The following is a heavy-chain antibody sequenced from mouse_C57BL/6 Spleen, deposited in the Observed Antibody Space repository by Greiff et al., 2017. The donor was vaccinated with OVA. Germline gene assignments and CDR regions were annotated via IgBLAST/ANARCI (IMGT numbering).Heavy chain of an antibody. V-gene: IGHV1-55*01. J-gene: IGHJ4*01. D-gene: IGHD1-1*01. CDR2: IYPGSGST. CDR3: AKDGEYYYGSSYNYAMDY. CDR1: GYTFTSYW. Sequence: VQLQQPGAELVKPGASVKMSCKASGYTFTSYWITWVKQRPGQGLEWIGDIYPGSGSTNYNEKFKSKATLTVDTSSSTAYMQLSSLTSEDSAVYYCAKDGEYYYGSSYNYAMDYWGQGTSVTVSS.